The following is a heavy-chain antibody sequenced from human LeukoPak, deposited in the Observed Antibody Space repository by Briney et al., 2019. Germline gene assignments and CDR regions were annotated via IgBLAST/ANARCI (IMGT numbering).Heavy chain of an antibody. CDR3: ARSYYHASGSPFDS. CDR2: IYSGGTT. CDR1: GFTVGDSY. V-gene: IGHV3-53*01. D-gene: IGHD3-10*01. Sequence: GGSLRLSCAASGFTVGDSYMSWVRQAPGKGLEWVSVIYSGGTTNYAESVKGRFSISRDISENTVYLQMNSLRAEDTAVYYCARSYYHASGSPFDSWGQGTLVTVSS. J-gene: IGHJ4*02.